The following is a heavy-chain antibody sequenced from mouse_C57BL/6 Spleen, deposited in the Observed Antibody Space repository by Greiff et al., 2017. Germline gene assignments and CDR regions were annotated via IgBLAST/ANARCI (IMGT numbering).Heavy chain of an antibody. V-gene: IGHV2-2*01. CDR3: ARNIITTEGFAY. CDR2: IWSGGST. J-gene: IGHJ3*01. D-gene: IGHD1-1*01. Sequence: VQLQQSGPGLVQPSPSLSITCTVFGFSLTSYGVHWVRQSPGKGLEWLGVIWSGGSTDYNAAFISRLSISKDNSKSQVFFKMNSLQADDTAIYYCARNIITTEGFAYWGQGTLVTVSA. CDR1: GFSLTSYG.